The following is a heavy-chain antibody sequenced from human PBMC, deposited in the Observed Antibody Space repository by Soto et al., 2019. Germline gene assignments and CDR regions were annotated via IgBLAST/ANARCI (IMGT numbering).Heavy chain of an antibody. CDR3: ARAWVVVTAPDY. CDR2: INAGNGNT. D-gene: IGHD2-21*02. V-gene: IGHV1-3*01. Sequence: GASVKLSCKASGDTFTSCSMHWVRQAPGQRLEWMGWINAGNGNTKYSQKFQGRVTITRDTSASTAYMELSSLRSEDTAVYYCARAWVVVTAPDYWGQGTLVTVSS. J-gene: IGHJ4*02. CDR1: GDTFTSCS.